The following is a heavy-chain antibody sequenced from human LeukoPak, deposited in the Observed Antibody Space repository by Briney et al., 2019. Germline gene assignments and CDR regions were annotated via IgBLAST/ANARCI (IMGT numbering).Heavy chain of an antibody. J-gene: IGHJ4*02. CDR2: MNPNSGNT. D-gene: IGHD3-10*01. Sequence: ASVKVSCKASGYTFTSYDINWVRQATGQGLEWMGWMNPNSGNTGYAQKFQGRVTITRNTSISTAYMELSSLRSEDTAVYYCAKVGDENIRRGELLLRRCYLEYWGQGTLVTVSS. V-gene: IGHV1-8*03. CDR3: AKVGDENIRRGELLLRRCYLEY. CDR1: GYTFTSYD.